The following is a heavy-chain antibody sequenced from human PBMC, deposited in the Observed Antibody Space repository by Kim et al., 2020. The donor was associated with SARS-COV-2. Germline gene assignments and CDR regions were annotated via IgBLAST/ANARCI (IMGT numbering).Heavy chain of an antibody. CDR1: GYTFTSYG. J-gene: IGHJ6*02. V-gene: IGHV1-18*01. CDR2: ISAYNGNT. Sequence: ASVKVSCKASGYTFTSYGISWVRQAPGQGLEWMGWISAYNGNTNYAQKLQGRVTMTTDTSTSTAYMELRSLRSDDTAVYYCARDIDGYSSGWYRGVGMDVWGQGTTVTVSS. CDR3: ARDIDGYSSGWYRGVGMDV. D-gene: IGHD6-19*01.